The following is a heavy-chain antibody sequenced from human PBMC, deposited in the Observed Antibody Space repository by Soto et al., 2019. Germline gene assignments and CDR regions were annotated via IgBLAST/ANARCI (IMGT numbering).Heavy chain of an antibody. J-gene: IGHJ6*02. CDR3: ARYSSSAPRYYYYGMDV. CDR1: GFTFSSYG. Sequence: QVQLVESGGGVVQPGRSLRLSCAASGFTFSSYGMHWVRQAPGKGLEWVAVIWYDGSNKYYADSVKGRFTISRDNSKNTLNLQMNSLRAEDTAVYYCARYSSSAPRYYYYGMDVWGQGTTVTVSS. V-gene: IGHV3-33*01. CDR2: IWYDGSNK. D-gene: IGHD6-6*01.